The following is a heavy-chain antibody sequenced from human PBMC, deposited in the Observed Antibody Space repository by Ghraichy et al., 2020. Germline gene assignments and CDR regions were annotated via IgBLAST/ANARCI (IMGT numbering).Heavy chain of an antibody. CDR3: ARGGPAYDFWCGYRFES. Sequence: SVKVSCKTSGGSFSNYVISWVRQAPGQGLEWMGGIAPVFGPPNSAKKFQGRVTITADESTTTADLELSSLRSEDTAVYYCARGGPAYDFWCGYRFESWGQVTLVTVSS. CDR2: IAPVFGPP. V-gene: IGHV1-69*13. CDR1: GGSFSNYV. J-gene: IGHJ5*01. D-gene: IGHD3-3*01.